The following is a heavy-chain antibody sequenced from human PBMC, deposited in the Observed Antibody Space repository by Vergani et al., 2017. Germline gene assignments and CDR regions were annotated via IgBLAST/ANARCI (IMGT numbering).Heavy chain of an antibody. Sequence: QVQLVQSGAEVKKPGSSVKVSCKASGRTFSSYVISWVRQAPGQGLEWMGGIIPIFGTANYAQKFQGRVTITADESTSTAYLELSSLRSEDTAVYYCARGSLYYYDTSGYPGGMDVWGQGTTVTVSS. CDR3: ARGSLYYYDTSGYPGGMDV. D-gene: IGHD3-22*01. J-gene: IGHJ6*02. CDR2: IIPIFGTA. V-gene: IGHV1-69*12. CDR1: GRTFSSYV.